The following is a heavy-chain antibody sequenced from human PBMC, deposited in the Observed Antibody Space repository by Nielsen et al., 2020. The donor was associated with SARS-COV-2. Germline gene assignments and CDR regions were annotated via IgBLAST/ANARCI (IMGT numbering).Heavy chain of an antibody. CDR2: INHSGST. Sequence: SETLSLTCTVSGGSISSYYWSWIRQPPGKGLEWIGEINHSGSTNYNPSLKSRVTISVDTSKNQFSLKLSSVTAADTAVYYCARRSRITMVREGRGGFDYWGQGTLVTVSS. CDR1: GGSISSYY. D-gene: IGHD3-10*01. J-gene: IGHJ4*02. V-gene: IGHV4-34*01. CDR3: ARRSRITMVREGRGGFDY.